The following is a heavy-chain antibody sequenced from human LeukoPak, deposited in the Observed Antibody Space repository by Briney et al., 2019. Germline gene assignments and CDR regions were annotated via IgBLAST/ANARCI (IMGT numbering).Heavy chain of an antibody. CDR2: ITSDGSSI. Sequence: GGSLRLSCAASGFTFSSYWLHWIRQAPGKGLVWVSRITSDGSSIIYADSVKGRFTISRDNAKNTLYLQMSSLRAEDTAVYYCARDSITAGPFDYWGQGTLVTVSS. CDR1: GFTFSSYW. CDR3: ARDSITAGPFDY. D-gene: IGHD3-10*01. V-gene: IGHV3-74*01. J-gene: IGHJ4*02.